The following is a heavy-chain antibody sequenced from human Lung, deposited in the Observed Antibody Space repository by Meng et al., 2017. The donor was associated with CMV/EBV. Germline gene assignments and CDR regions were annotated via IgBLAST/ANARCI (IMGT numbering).Heavy chain of an antibody. CDR2: INPNSGDT. V-gene: IGHV1-2*02. J-gene: IGHJ6*02. Sequence: ASXXVSXKASGYNFTGYDMHWVRQAPGQGLEWMGWINPNSGDTNYAQKFQGRVTMTGDTSITTAYMELSRLRSDDMAVYYCARVKRYCTGGSCSSTGYYGMDVXGQGXTVTVSS. D-gene: IGHD2-15*01. CDR3: ARVKRYCTGGSCSSTGYYGMDV. CDR1: GYNFTGYD.